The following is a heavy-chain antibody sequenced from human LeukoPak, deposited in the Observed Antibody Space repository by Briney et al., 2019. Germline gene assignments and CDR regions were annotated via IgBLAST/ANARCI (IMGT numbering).Heavy chain of an antibody. D-gene: IGHD4-11*01. CDR2: ITSSSDYI. Sequence: GGSLRLSCAASGFTFSSYEMNWVRQAPGKGLEWVSSITSSSDYIYYADSVKGRFTISRDNAKNLLYLQMNSLRAEDTAVYYCARDYPYSYYMNVWANGTTVTVSS. V-gene: IGHV3-21*01. CDR3: ARDYPYSYYMNV. CDR1: GFTFSSYE. J-gene: IGHJ6*03.